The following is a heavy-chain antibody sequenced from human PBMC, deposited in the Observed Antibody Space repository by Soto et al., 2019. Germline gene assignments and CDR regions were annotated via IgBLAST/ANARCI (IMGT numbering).Heavy chain of an antibody. CDR3: ARDRWNCSSTSCYKNSFDP. J-gene: IGHJ5*02. D-gene: IGHD2-2*02. CDR2: ISSSSSYI. Sequence: EVQLVESGGGLVKPGGSLRLSCAASGFTFSSYSMNWVRQAPGKGLEWVSSISSSSSYIYYADSVKGRFTISRDNAKNSLYLQMNSLRAEDTALYYCARDRWNCSSTSCYKNSFDPWGQGTLVTVSS. V-gene: IGHV3-21*01. CDR1: GFTFSSYS.